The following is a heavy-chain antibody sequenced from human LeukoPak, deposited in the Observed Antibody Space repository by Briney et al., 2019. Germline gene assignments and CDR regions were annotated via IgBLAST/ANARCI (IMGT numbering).Heavy chain of an antibody. Sequence: ASVKVSCKASGYTFTSYGISWVRQAPGQGLEWMGWISAYNGNTNYAQKLQGRVTMTTDTSTSTAYMELRSLRSDDTAVYYCARAHGDYGYYYYSYYMDVWGKGTTVTISS. CDR2: ISAYNGNT. D-gene: IGHD4-17*01. CDR3: ARAHGDYGYYYYSYYMDV. CDR1: GYTFTSYG. V-gene: IGHV1-18*01. J-gene: IGHJ6*03.